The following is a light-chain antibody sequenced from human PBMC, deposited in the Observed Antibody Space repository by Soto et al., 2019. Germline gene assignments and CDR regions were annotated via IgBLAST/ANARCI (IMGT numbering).Light chain of an antibody. CDR2: AAF. J-gene: IGKJ4*01. CDR1: ESLSSY. CDR3: QQTRRSPLT. Sequence: DLQMTQSPSSLSASVGDKVTITCRASESLSSYLNWYQQKPGKAPKLLIYAAFSLQSGVPSRFRGRGSETDYALTISSLQPEDFATYYCQQTRRSPLTFGGGTKVEIK. V-gene: IGKV1-39*01.